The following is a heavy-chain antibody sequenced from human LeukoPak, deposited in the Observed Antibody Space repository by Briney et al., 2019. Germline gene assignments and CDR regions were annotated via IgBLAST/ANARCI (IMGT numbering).Heavy chain of an antibody. CDR3: ARGGVGASDY. J-gene: IGHJ4*02. CDR2: ISSSSSTM. V-gene: IGHV3-48*01. D-gene: IGHD1-26*01. CDR1: GFTFSTYS. Sequence: GGSLRLSCAASGFTFSTYSMNWVRQTPGKGLEWVSYISSSSSTMYYADSVKGRFTISRDNAKNSLYLQMNSLRAEDTAVYYCARGGVGASDYWGQGTLVTVSS.